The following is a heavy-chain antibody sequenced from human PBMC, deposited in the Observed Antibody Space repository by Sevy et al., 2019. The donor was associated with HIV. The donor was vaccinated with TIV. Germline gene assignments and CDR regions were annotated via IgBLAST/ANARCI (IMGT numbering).Heavy chain of an antibody. CDR1: GFTFSSYS. J-gene: IGHJ4*02. CDR3: ATTGPPGYYYDSSGSEY. D-gene: IGHD3-22*01. V-gene: IGHV3-48*01. CDR2: ISSSSSTI. Sequence: GGSLRLSCAASGFTFSSYSMNWVRQAPGKGLEWVSYISSSSSTIYYADSVKGRFTISRDNAKNSLYLQMYSLRAEDTAVYYCATTGPPGYYYDSSGSEYWGQGTLVTVSS.